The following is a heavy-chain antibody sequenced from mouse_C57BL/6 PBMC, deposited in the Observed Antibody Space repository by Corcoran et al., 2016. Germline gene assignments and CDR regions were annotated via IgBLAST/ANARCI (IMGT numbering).Heavy chain of an antibody. D-gene: IGHD2-5*01. J-gene: IGHJ2*01. CDR1: GYTFTDYY. V-gene: IGHV1-76*01. CDR3: ARQVGSNCPLDS. Sequence: QVQLEQSGAELVRPGASVKLSCKASGYTFTDYYINWVRQRPGQGLEWIARIYPGTGNTYYNEKFKGKATLTADKSTSTAYKQIGSLTSEDSAVYCWARQVGSNCPLDSGCQGTTLTVSS. CDR2: IYPGTGNT.